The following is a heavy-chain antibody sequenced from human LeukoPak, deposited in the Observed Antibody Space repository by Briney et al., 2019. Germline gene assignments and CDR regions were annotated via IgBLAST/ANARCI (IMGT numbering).Heavy chain of an antibody. CDR1: GYTFTGYH. V-gene: IGHV1-2*02. D-gene: IGHD3-10*01. CDR2: INPNSGGT. J-gene: IGHJ6*02. CDR3: ARDPYYGSGRRYGMDV. Sequence: ASVKVSCKASGYTFTGYHMHWVRQAPGQGLEWMGWINPNSGGTNYAQKFQGRVTMTRDTSISTAYMELSRLRSDDTAVYYCARDPYYGSGRRYGMDVWGQGTTVTVSS.